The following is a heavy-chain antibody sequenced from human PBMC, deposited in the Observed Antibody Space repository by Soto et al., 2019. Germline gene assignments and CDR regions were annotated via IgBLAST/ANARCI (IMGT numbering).Heavy chain of an antibody. CDR2: IKQDGSEK. CDR3: ARVADDYGAC. Sequence: EVQLVESGGGLVQPGGSLRLSCAASGLTFSRYWMSWVRQAPGKGLEWVANIKQDGSEKYYVDSVKGRFTISRDNAKNSLYLKMNSLGAEDTAGYYCARVADDYGACWGQGTLVTVSS. V-gene: IGHV3-7*01. J-gene: IGHJ4*02. CDR1: GLTFSRYW.